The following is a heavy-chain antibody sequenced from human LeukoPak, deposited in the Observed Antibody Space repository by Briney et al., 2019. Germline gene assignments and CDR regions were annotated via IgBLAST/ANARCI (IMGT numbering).Heavy chain of an antibody. J-gene: IGHJ4*02. D-gene: IGHD3-22*01. Sequence: PGGSLRLSCAASGFTFSSYSMNWVRQAPGKGLEWVSSISSSSSYIYYADSVKGRFTISRDNAKNSLYLQMNSLRAEDTAVYYCAKTKTPLYDSSGYYFSEFGYWGQGTLVTVSS. CDR2: ISSSSSYI. V-gene: IGHV3-21*04. CDR1: GFTFSSYS. CDR3: AKTKTPLYDSSGYYFSEFGY.